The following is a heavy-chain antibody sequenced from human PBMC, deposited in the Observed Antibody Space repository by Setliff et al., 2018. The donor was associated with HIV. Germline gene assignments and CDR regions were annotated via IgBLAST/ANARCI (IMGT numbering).Heavy chain of an antibody. Sequence: PSETLSLTCTVSGGSISSGNYYWSWIRQHPGKGLEWIGYIYYSGSTYYNPSLKSRVTMPVDTSKNQFSLKLSSVTAADTAVYYCAREGARHYGSGRYHSWFDPWGQGTQVTVSS. D-gene: IGHD3-10*01. CDR1: GGSISSGNYY. CDR3: AREGARHYGSGRYHSWFDP. CDR2: IYYSGST. J-gene: IGHJ5*02. V-gene: IGHV4-31*03.